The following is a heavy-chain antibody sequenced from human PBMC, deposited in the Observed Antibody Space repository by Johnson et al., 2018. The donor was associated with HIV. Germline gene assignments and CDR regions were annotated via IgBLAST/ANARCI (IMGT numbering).Heavy chain of an antibody. D-gene: IGHD3-16*01. CDR1: GFTF. Sequence: QVQLVESGGGLVQPGGSLRLSCAASGFTFRQAPGRGLEWEALIWCGGSNKYYADSVKGRFTISRDNSKNTLYLQMNSLRAEDTAVYHCASMGLGGNAFDIWGQGTMVTVSS. V-gene: IGHV3-30*02. J-gene: IGHJ3*02. CDR2: IWCGGSNK. CDR3: ASMGLGGNAFDI.